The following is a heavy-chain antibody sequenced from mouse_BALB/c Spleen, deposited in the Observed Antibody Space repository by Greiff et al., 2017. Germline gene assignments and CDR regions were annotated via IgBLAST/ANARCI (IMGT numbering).Heavy chain of an antibody. V-gene: IGHV5-6-5*01. CDR1: GFTFSSYA. CDR3: ARGGACYAMDY. Sequence: EVKLVESGGGLVKPGGSLKLSCAASGFTFSSYAMSWVRQTPEQRLEWVASISSGGSTYYHDNEKGRFTISRSNARNILYLQMRSLLSEETAMYYCARGGACYAMDYWGQGTSVTVSA. J-gene: IGHJ4*01. CDR2: ISSGGST.